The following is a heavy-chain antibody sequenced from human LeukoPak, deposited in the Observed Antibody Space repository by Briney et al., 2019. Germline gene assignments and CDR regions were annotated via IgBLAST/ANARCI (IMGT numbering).Heavy chain of an antibody. CDR3: ARAGTYYYDSSGYYYFDY. Sequence: PSETLSLTCTVSGGSISSSSYYWGWIRQPPGKGLEWIGSIYYSGSTYYNPSLKSRVTISVDTSKNEFSLKLSSVTAADTAAYYCARAGTYYYDSSGYYYFDYWGQGTLVTVSS. CDR2: IYYSGST. CDR1: GGSISSSSYY. J-gene: IGHJ4*02. V-gene: IGHV4-39*07. D-gene: IGHD3-22*01.